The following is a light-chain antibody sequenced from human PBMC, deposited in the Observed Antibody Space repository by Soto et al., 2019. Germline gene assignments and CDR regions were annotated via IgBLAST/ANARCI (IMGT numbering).Light chain of an antibody. Sequence: QSVLTQPASVSGSPGQSITISCTGTSSDVGSYNLVSWYQQHPGKAPKLMIYEGSKRPSGVSNRFSGSKSANTASLTISGLQAEDEADYYCCSCAGIRVFGGGTQLTVL. CDR1: SSDVGSYNL. CDR2: EGS. CDR3: CSCAGIRV. V-gene: IGLV2-23*01. J-gene: IGLJ3*02.